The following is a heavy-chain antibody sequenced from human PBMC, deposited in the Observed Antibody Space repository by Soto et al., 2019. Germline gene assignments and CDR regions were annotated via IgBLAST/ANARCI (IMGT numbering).Heavy chain of an antibody. CDR1: GYTFTGYY. CDR3: ARDLVVGDYYGSGSDMDY. V-gene: IGHV1-2*04. D-gene: IGHD3-10*01. Sequence: ASVKVSCKASGYTFTGYYMHWVRQAPGQGLEWMGWINPNSGGTNYAQKFQGWVTMTRDTSISTAYMELSRLRSDDTAVYYCARDLVVGDYYGSGSDMDYWGQGTLVTVSS. CDR2: INPNSGGT. J-gene: IGHJ4*02.